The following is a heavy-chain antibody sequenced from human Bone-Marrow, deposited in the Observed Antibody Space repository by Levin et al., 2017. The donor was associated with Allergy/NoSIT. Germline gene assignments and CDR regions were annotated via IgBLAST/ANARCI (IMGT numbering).Heavy chain of an antibody. CDR3: VKDFTAPPGTEAMLWDY. V-gene: IGHV3-23*01. CDR2: LTGSGDSA. J-gene: IGHJ4*02. Sequence: GGSLRLSCAASGFTFSDFAMSWVRQAPGKGLEWVSALTGSGDSAYYADSVRGRFTISRDNSKNTLYLQMNSLRADDTAIYDCVKDFTAPPGTEAMLWDYWGQGTLVTVSS. D-gene: IGHD3-16*01. CDR1: GFTFSDFA.